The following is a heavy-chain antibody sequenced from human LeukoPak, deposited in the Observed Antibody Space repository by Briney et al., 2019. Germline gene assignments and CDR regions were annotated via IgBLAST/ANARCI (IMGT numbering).Heavy chain of an antibody. CDR2: TSYDGSLK. D-gene: IGHD4-17*01. CDR3: AKDYGDYVSLVFCFDY. V-gene: IGHV3-30*18. J-gene: IGHJ4*02. CDR1: GLTFGKHG. Sequence: GTSLRLERTDGGLTFGKHGINTDRLAPGKGLEWVAVTSYDGSLKYYADSVKGRFTISRDNSKNTLYLQMNSLRAEDTAVYYCAKDYGDYVSLVFCFDYWGQGTLVTVSS.